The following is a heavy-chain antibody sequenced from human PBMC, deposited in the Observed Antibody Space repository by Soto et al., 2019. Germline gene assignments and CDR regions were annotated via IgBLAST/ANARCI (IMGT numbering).Heavy chain of an antibody. V-gene: IGHV4-34*01. CDR3: ARGVGSGRDYGLDV. CDR1: GESFSDYV. CDR2: IDQTGRT. J-gene: IGHJ6*02. Sequence: QVQLQQWGAGLLKPSDTLSLTCAVSGESFSDYVWSWIRQPPGKGLEWIGEIDQTGRTNYNPSLKSRVIMSVDTSKTQFSLNLSSVTAADTAMYYCARGVGSGRDYGLDVWGQGTTVTVS. D-gene: IGHD3-10*01.